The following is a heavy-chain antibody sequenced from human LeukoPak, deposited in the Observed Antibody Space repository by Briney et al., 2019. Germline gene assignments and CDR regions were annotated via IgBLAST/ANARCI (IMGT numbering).Heavy chain of an antibody. D-gene: IGHD1-14*01. V-gene: IGHV1-2*02. CDR1: GYTFNGHY. J-gene: IGHJ4*02. Sequence: VASVKVSCKASGYTFNGHYMHWVRQAPGQGLEWMGWISPNSGATSYAQRFQGRLTMTRDTSINTAYMELSSLISDDTAVFYCARAPAPIKYNINYWGQGTLVTVSS. CDR3: ARAPAPIKYNINY. CDR2: ISPNSGAT.